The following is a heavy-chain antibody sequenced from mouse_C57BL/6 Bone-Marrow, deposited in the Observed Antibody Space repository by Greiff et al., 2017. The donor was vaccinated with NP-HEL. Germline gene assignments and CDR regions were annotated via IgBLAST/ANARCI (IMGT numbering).Heavy chain of an antibody. V-gene: IGHV2-2*01. CDR1: GFSLTSYG. D-gene: IGHD2-1*01. J-gene: IGHJ4*01. CDR3: ASMVRRAMDY. Sequence: VQLQQSGPGLVQPSQSLSITCTVSGFSLTSYGVHWVRQSPGKGLEWLGVIWSGGSTDYNAAFISRLSISKDNSKSQVFFKMNSLQADDTAIYYCASMVRRAMDYWGQGTSVTVSS. CDR2: IWSGGST.